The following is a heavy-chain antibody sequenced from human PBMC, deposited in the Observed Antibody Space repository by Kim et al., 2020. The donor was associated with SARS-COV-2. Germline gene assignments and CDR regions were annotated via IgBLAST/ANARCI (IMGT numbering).Heavy chain of an antibody. D-gene: IGHD6-13*01. CDR3: ARGRIAAAGTTDPFDY. Sequence: LKSRVTISVDTSKNQFSLKLSSVTAADTAVYYCARGRIAAAGTTDPFDYWGQGTLVTVSS. V-gene: IGHV4-34*01. J-gene: IGHJ4*02.